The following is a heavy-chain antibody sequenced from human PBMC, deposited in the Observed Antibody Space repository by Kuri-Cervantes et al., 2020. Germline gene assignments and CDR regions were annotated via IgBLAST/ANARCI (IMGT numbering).Heavy chain of an antibody. CDR3: ARGIYSSSWREVTIYGMDV. CDR2: IYYSGST. CDR1: GGSISSGGYY. V-gene: IGHV4-31*03. Sequence: LRLSCTVSGGSISSGGYYWSWIRQHPGKGLGWIGYIYYSGSTYYNPSLKSRVTISVDTSKNQFSLKLSSVTAADTAVYYCARGIYSSSWREVTIYGMDVWGQGTTVTVSS. J-gene: IGHJ6*02. D-gene: IGHD6-13*01.